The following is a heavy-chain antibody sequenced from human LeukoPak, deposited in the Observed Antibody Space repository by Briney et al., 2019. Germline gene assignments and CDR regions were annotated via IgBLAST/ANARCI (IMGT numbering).Heavy chain of an antibody. Sequence: ASVKVSCKASGGTFSSYAISWVRQAPGQGLEWMGRIIPIFGTANYAQKFQGRVTITTDESTSTAYMELSSLRSEDTAVYYCARELFSSSWYVRDSDYWGQGTLVTVSS. J-gene: IGHJ4*02. CDR2: IIPIFGTA. CDR1: GGTFSSYA. D-gene: IGHD6-13*01. V-gene: IGHV1-69*05. CDR3: ARELFSSSWYVRDSDY.